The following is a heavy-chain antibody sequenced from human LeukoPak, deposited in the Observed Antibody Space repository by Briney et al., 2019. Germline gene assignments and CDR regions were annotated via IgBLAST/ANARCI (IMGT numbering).Heavy chain of an antibody. J-gene: IGHJ4*02. Sequence: GGSLRLSCAASGFTLSSYWMSWVRHAPGKGLEWVSGIRLSGGSTYYADSVKGRFTISRDNSNNTMYLQMNSLRAEDTAVYFCAKGRTGGNFFDSDFWGEGTLGTVSS. D-gene: IGHD4-23*01. V-gene: IGHV3-23*01. CDR2: IRLSGGST. CDR3: AKGRTGGNFFDSDF. CDR1: GFTLSSYW.